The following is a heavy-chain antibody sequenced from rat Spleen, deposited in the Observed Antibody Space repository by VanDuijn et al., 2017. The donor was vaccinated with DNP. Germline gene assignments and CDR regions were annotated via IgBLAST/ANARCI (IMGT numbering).Heavy chain of an antibody. CDR1: GFIFSNYW. J-gene: IGHJ3*01. CDR3: ARSWGDDGYPPFAY. CDR2: ISTSGSRA. D-gene: IGHD1-12*03. Sequence: EVQLVESGGGPVQPGRSLKLSCVASGFIFSNYWMTWVRQAPKKGLEWVATISTSGSRAYYPDSVKGRFTISRDDAKSSLYLQMNSLKSEDTATYYCARSWGDDGYPPFAYWGQGTLVTVSS. V-gene: IGHV5-31*01.